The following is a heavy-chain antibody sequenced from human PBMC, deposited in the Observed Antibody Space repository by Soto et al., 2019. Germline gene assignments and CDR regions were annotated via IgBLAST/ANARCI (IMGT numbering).Heavy chain of an antibody. J-gene: IGHJ5*02. CDR1: GFTVSSNY. Sequence: PGGSLRLSCAASGFTVSSNYMSWVRQAPGKGLEWVSVIYSGGSTYYADSVKGRFTISRDNSKNTLYLQMNSLRAEDTAVYYCARVVVVAATRECFWFDPWGQGTLATVSS. D-gene: IGHD2-15*01. CDR3: ARVVVVAATRECFWFDP. CDR2: IYSGGST. V-gene: IGHV3-53*01.